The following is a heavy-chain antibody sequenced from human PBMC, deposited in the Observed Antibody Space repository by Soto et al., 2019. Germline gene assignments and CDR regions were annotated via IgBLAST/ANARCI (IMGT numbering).Heavy chain of an antibody. V-gene: IGHV3-23*01. D-gene: IGHD6-13*01. J-gene: IGHJ5*02. CDR3: AKDSSSSWPWWFDP. Sequence: GGSLRLSCAASGFTFRGYGMTWVRQAPGKWLEWVSAISGGGGATYYADSVKGRFTISRDNSRNTLYLQMNSLRAEDTAVYYCAKDSSSSWPWWFDPWGQGTLVTVSS. CDR1: GFTFRGYG. CDR2: ISGGGGAT.